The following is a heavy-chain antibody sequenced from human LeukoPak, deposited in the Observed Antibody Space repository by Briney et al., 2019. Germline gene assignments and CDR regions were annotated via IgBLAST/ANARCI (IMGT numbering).Heavy chain of an antibody. J-gene: IGHJ3*02. Sequence: SVNVSCLASGWTFSRYTNSWVRQAPGPGVEWMGRIMPILGIANYAQKFQGRVTITADKSTSTAYMELSSLRSEDTAVYYCAREVVRYRNAFDIWGQGTMVTVSS. CDR2: IMPILGIA. D-gene: IGHD2-2*01. CDR3: AREVVRYRNAFDI. CDR1: GWTFSRYT. V-gene: IGHV1-69*04.